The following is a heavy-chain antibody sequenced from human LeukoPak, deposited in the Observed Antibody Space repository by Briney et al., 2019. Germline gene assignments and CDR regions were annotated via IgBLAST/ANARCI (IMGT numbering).Heavy chain of an antibody. CDR2: INSDGSST. V-gene: IGHV3-74*01. CDR3: AREGGAYGGSNWFDP. D-gene: IGHD4-23*01. Sequence: GGSLRLSCAASGFTFSSYWMHWVRQAPGKGLVWVSRINSDGSSTSYADSVKGRFTISRDNAKNTLYLQMNSLRAEDTAVYYCAREGGAYGGSNWFDPWGQGTLVTVSS. J-gene: IGHJ5*02. CDR1: GFTFSSYW.